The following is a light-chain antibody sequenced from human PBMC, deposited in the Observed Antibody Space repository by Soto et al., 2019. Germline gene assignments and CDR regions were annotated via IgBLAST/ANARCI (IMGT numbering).Light chain of an antibody. V-gene: IGKV3-15*01. CDR1: QSVSTN. J-gene: IGKJ3*01. CDR2: AAS. Sequence: EIVVTQSPGILSVSPGDRATLSCRASQSVSTNLAWYQQKPGQAPTLLIYAASTRATGIPARFTGSGSGTDFTLTISSLQSEDFAVYYYQEYSKWPLFTFGPGNRVDIK. CDR3: QEYSKWPLFT.